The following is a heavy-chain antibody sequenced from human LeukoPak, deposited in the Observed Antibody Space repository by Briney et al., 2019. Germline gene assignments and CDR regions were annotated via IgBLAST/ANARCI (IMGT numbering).Heavy chain of an antibody. CDR2: ISAYNGNT. J-gene: IGHJ6*02. CDR3: ARDLGRYFDWFTAYYYYGMDV. CDR1: GYTFTSYG. D-gene: IGHD3-9*01. Sequence: ASVKVSCKASGYTFTSYGISWVRQAPGQGLEWMGWISAYNGNTNYAQKLQGRVTMTTDTSTSTAYTELRSLRSDDTAVYYCARDLGRYFDWFTAYYYYGMDVWGQGTTVTVSS. V-gene: IGHV1-18*01.